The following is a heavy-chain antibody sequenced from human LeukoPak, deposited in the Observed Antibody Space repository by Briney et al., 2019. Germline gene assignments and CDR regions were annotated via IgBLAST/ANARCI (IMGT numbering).Heavy chain of an antibody. J-gene: IGHJ6*03. Sequence: GGSLRLSCAASGFTFSSYSMNWVRQAPGKGLEWVSSISSSSSFIYYADSVKGRFTISRDNAKNSLYLQMNSLRAEDTAVYYCAREAVAGTGDYYYMDVWGKGTTVTVSS. CDR1: GFTFSSYS. CDR2: ISSSSSFI. V-gene: IGHV3-21*01. CDR3: AREAVAGTGDYYYMDV. D-gene: IGHD6-19*01.